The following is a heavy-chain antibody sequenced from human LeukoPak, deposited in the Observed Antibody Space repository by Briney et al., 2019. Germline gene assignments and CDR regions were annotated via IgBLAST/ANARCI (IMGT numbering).Heavy chain of an antibody. D-gene: IGHD2-2*01. CDR1: GFTFRSYA. V-gene: IGHV3-23*01. Sequence: GGSLRLSCAASGFTFRSYAMSWVRQAPGKGLEWVSGISGSAGSTYYADSVKGRFTISRDNSQNPVYLQMTSLRGDDTAVYYCAKTTRGTGCISTTCSFFVSRGQGTLVTVSS. CDR3: AKTTRGTGCISTTCSFFVS. J-gene: IGHJ4*02. CDR2: ISGSAGST.